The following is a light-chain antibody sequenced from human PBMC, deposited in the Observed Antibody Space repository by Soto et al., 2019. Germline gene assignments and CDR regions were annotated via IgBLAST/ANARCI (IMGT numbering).Light chain of an antibody. CDR3: LLCYSEIRL. J-gene: IGLJ2*01. CDR2: DTS. V-gene: IGLV7-46*01. CDR1: TGPVTSSHY. Sequence: QTVVTQEPSLTVSPGGTVTLTCGSSTGPVTSSHYPYWFQQKPGQAPRTLIFDTSNKLSWTPARFSGSLLGGKAALSLTGAQPEDEAEYYCLLCYSEIRLFGGGTKLTVL.